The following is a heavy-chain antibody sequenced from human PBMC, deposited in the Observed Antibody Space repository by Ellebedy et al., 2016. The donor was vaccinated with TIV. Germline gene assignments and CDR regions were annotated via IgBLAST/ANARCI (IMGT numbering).Heavy chain of an antibody. CDR3: AREIVDIVTTDWCFDP. CDR2: IGAGGDT. Sequence: PGGSLRLSCAASGSTFSRYDCHWVRQPTGKGLEWVSAIGAGGDTYYEGSVKGRFTITRENAQNSLYLQMNNLRDGDTAVYYCAREIVDIVTTDWCFDPWGRGTLVTVAS. J-gene: IGHJ2*01. V-gene: IGHV3-13*01. D-gene: IGHD5-12*01. CDR1: GSTFSRYD.